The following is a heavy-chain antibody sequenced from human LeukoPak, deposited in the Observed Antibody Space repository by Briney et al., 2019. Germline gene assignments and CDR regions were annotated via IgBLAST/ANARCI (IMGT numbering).Heavy chain of an antibody. Sequence: PGGSLRLSCAASGFTFSSYAMHWVRQAPGKGLEWVAVISYDGSNKYYADSVKGRFTISRDNSKNTLYLQMNSLRAEDTAVYYCARAGTGYYYDSSGPTNDYWGQGTLVTVSS. D-gene: IGHD3-22*01. V-gene: IGHV3-30*04. J-gene: IGHJ4*02. CDR2: ISYDGSNK. CDR1: GFTFSSYA. CDR3: ARAGTGYYYDSSGPTNDY.